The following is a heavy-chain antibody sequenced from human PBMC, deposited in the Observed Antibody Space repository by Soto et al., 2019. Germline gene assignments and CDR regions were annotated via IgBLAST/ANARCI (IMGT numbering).Heavy chain of an antibody. CDR3: ARGLKIDRVPLGY. Sequence: GASVKVSCKASGYTSTSYDINWVRQATGQGLEWMGWMNPNSGNTGYAQKFQGRVTMTRNTSISTAYMELSSLRSEDTAVYYCARGLKIDRVPLGYWGQGTLVTVSS. D-gene: IGHD2-2*01. CDR2: MNPNSGNT. V-gene: IGHV1-8*01. J-gene: IGHJ4*02. CDR1: GYTSTSYD.